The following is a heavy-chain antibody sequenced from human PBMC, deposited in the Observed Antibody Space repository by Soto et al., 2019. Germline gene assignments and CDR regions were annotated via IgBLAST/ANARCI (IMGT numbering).Heavy chain of an antibody. D-gene: IGHD4-17*01. Sequence: QVQLVQSGAEVKKPGASVKVSCKASGYTFTSYDINWVRQATGQGLEWMGWMNPNSGNTGYAQKLQGRVTMTRNTSISTAYMELSSLRSEDKAVYYCARGYRDYGDYRWFDPWGQGTLVTVSS. V-gene: IGHV1-8*01. CDR1: GYTFTSYD. J-gene: IGHJ5*02. CDR3: ARGYRDYGDYRWFDP. CDR2: MNPNSGNT.